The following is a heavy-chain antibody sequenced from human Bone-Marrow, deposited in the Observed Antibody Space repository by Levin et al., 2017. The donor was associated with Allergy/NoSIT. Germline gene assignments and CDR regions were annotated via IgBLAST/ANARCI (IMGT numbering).Heavy chain of an antibody. J-gene: IGHJ6*02. CDR3: AVPYGLYDMDV. CDR2: IIPLFGKP. V-gene: IGHV1-69*06. Sequence: SVKVSCKASGGTFNTFAVNWVRQAPGQGLEWMGGIIPLFGKPHYAQKFQGRVTITADKSTNTVYMEVTSLRSEDTAVYYCAVPYGLYDMDVWGHGTTVIVSS. D-gene: IGHD2/OR15-2a*01. CDR1: GGTFNTFA.